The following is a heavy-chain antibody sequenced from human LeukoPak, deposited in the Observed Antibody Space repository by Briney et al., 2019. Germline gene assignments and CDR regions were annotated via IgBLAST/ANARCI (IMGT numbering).Heavy chain of an antibody. D-gene: IGHD2-8*01. CDR3: AKVIAFHGWCLDV. V-gene: IGHV3-48*01. J-gene: IGHJ6*02. CDR2: IGSSSSTI. CDR1: GFTFSSFG. Sequence: GGSLRLSCAASGFTFSSFGMNWVRQAPGKGLEWVSYIGSSSSTIYYADSVKGRFTISRDNAKNSLYLQMNSLRAEDTAVYYCAKVIAFHGWCLDVWGQGTTVTVSS.